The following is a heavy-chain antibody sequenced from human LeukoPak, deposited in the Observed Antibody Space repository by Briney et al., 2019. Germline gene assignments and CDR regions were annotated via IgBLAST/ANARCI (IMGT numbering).Heavy chain of an antibody. D-gene: IGHD5-12*01. CDR1: GGSFSSYA. V-gene: IGHV1-69*13. CDR2: IIPIFGTT. J-gene: IGHJ4*02. Sequence: ASVKVSCKTSGGSFSSYAFSWVRQAPGKGLEWMGRIIPIFGTTNYAQNFQGRVTITADESTSTANMELSSLRSEDTAVYYCARGTASYDRLDSWGQGTLVTVSS. CDR3: ARGTASYDRLDS.